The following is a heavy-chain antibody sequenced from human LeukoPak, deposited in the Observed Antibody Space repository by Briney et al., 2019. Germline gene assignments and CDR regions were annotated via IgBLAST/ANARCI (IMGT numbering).Heavy chain of an antibody. Sequence: SVKVSCKASGGTFSSYAISWVRQAPGQGLEWMGGIIPIFGTANYAQKFQGRVTITTDESTSTAYMELSSLRSEDTAVYYCASPRSVTSLRANDAFDIWGQGTMVTVSS. CDR1: GGTFSSYA. D-gene: IGHD4-17*01. V-gene: IGHV1-69*05. J-gene: IGHJ3*02. CDR2: IIPIFGTA. CDR3: ASPRSVTSLRANDAFDI.